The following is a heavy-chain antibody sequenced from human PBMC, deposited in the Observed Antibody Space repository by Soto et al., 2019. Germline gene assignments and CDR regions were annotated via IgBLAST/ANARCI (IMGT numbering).Heavy chain of an antibody. CDR1: GFTFSSYA. V-gene: IGHV3-23*01. D-gene: IGHD3-22*01. Sequence: GGSLRLSCAASGFTFSSYAMSWVRQAPGKGLEWVSAISGSGGSTYYADSVKGRFTISRDNSKNTLYLQMNSLRAEDTAVYYCAKLKPYYYDSTEYXWGQGTLVTVSX. CDR3: AKLKPYYYDSTEYX. J-gene: IGHJ4*02. CDR2: ISGSGGST.